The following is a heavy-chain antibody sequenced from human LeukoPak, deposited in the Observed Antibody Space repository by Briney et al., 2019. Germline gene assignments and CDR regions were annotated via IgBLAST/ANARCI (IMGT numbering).Heavy chain of an antibody. D-gene: IGHD2-2*01. CDR2: IYSGGST. Sequence: GGSLRLSCAASGFTVSNNYMSWVRQAPRKGLEWVSVIYSGGSTYYADSVKGRFTISRDNAKNTLYLQMNSLRAEDTAVYYCARDSPAGTSWRSEPTFDYWGQGTLVTVSS. CDR3: ARDSPAGTSWRSEPTFDY. V-gene: IGHV3-53*01. CDR1: GFTVSNNY. J-gene: IGHJ4*02.